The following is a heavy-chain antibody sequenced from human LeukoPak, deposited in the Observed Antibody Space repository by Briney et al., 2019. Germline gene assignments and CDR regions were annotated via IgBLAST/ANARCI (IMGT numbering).Heavy chain of an antibody. CDR3: ARGKGFYYYGMDV. CDR1: GFTFSSYA. V-gene: IGHV3-30-3*01. Sequence: PGRSLILSCAASGFTFSSYAMHWVRQAPGKGPEWVAVISYDGSNKYYADSVKGRFTISRDNSKNTLYLQMNSLRAEDTAVYYCARGKGFYYYGMDVWGQGTTVTVSS. CDR2: ISYDGSNK. J-gene: IGHJ6*02.